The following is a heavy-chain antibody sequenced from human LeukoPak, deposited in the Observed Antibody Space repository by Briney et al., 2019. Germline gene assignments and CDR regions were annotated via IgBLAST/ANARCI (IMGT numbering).Heavy chain of an antibody. CDR3: AKDIGRYYGSGSYYGMDV. CDR2: INSDGSST. Sequence: PGGSLRLSCAASGFTFSSYWMHWVRQAPGKGLVWVSRINSDGSSTSYADSVKGRFTISRDNAKNSLYLQMNSLRAEDTALYYCAKDIGRYYGSGSYYGMDVWGQGTTVTVSS. V-gene: IGHV3-74*01. J-gene: IGHJ6*02. CDR1: GFTFSSYW. D-gene: IGHD3-10*01.